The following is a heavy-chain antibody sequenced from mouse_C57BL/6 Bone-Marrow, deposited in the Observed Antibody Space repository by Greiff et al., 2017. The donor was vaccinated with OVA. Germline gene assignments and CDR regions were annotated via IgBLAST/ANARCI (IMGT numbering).Heavy chain of an antibody. Sequence: QVQLQQPGAELVKPGASVKLSCKASGYTFTSYWMQWVKQRPGQGLEWIGEIDPSDSYTNYNQKFKGKATLTVDTSSSTAYMQLSSLTSEDSAVYYCAREGQLGFDYWGQGTTLTVSS. J-gene: IGHJ2*01. V-gene: IGHV1-50*01. D-gene: IGHD4-1*02. CDR2: IDPSDSYT. CDR3: AREGQLGFDY. CDR1: GYTFTSYW.